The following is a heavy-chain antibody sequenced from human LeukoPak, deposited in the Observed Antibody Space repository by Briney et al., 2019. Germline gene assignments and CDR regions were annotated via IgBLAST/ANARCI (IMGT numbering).Heavy chain of an antibody. V-gene: IGHV4-34*01. Sequence: SETLSLTCAVYGGSFSGYYWSWIRQPPGKGLEWIGEINYSGSTNYNPSLKSRVTISVDTSKNQFSLKLSSVTAADTAVYYCARGGDMVRGVPLDYWGQGTLVTVSS. CDR1: GGSFSGYY. J-gene: IGHJ4*02. CDR2: INYSGST. CDR3: ARGGDMVRGVPLDY. D-gene: IGHD3-10*01.